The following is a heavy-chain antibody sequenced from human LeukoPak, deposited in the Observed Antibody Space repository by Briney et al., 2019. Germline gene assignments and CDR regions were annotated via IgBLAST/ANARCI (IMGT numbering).Heavy chain of an antibody. J-gene: IGHJ4*02. D-gene: IGHD1-1*01. Sequence: PSETLSLTCTVSGGSISSYYWGWIRQPPGQGLEWIGYIYYSGSTNYNPSLKSRVTISVDTSKNQFSLKLSSVTAADTAVYYCARGMEGPYYFDYWGQGTLVTVSS. CDR1: GGSISSYY. V-gene: IGHV4-59*01. CDR2: IYYSGST. CDR3: ARGMEGPYYFDY.